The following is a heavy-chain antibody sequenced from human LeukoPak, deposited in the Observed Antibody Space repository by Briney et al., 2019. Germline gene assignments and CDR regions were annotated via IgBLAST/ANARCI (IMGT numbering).Heavy chain of an antibody. CDR3: ARDNHTYYYDSSGYGYYYYYMDV. Sequence: ASVKVSCKASGYTVTGYYMHWVRQAPGQGLEWMGWMNPDSGGTNYAQKCQGKVTMTREPSISTAHMELSRLRSDDTAVYYCARDNHTYYYDSSGYGYYYYYMDVWGKGTTVTISS. CDR2: MNPDSGGT. CDR1: GYTVTGYY. J-gene: IGHJ6*03. D-gene: IGHD3-22*01. V-gene: IGHV1-2*02.